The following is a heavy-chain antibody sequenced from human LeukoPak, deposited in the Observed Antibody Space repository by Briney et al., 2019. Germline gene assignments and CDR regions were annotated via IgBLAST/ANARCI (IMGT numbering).Heavy chain of an antibody. V-gene: IGHV3-21*01. D-gene: IGHD3-16*02. J-gene: IGHJ4*02. Sequence: PGGSLRLSCAASGFTFGGYTMSWVRQAPGKGLQRVSTITRGGDYMYYADPVKGRFTISRDDSKNSLYLHMNSLRAEDTAVYYCARVSIFGVVIANDYWGQGTVVTVSS. CDR1: GFTFGGYT. CDR3: ARVSIFGVVIANDY. CDR2: ITRGGDYM.